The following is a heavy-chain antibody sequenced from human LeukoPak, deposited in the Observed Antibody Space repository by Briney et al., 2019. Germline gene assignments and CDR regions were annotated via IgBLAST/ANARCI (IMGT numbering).Heavy chain of an antibody. V-gene: IGHV3-23*01. CDR3: VGSGYYRLNFDY. CDR2: ITSGGIT. Sequence: PGGSLRLSCAASGFIFSGYAMSWVRQAPGKGLEWVSAITSGGITFYADSVKGRFTISRDNSKNTLYLQMNRLRAEDTAVYYCVGSGYYRLNFDYWGQGTLVTVSS. D-gene: IGHD3-22*01. CDR1: GFIFSGYA. J-gene: IGHJ4*02.